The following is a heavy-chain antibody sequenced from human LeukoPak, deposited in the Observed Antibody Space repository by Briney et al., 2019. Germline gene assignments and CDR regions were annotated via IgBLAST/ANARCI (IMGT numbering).Heavy chain of an antibody. J-gene: IGHJ4*02. V-gene: IGHV4-39*01. Sequence: SETLSLTCTVSGGSVSSDSYYWVWVRQPPGKGLEWTGSLNYSGTTFYSSSLKSRITLSMDASKNRFSLRLTSVTGADTAVYYCARLGTYSGNLFDNWGQGTLVTVSS. CDR2: LNYSGTT. CDR3: ARLGTYSGNLFDN. CDR1: GGSVSSDSYY. D-gene: IGHD1-26*01.